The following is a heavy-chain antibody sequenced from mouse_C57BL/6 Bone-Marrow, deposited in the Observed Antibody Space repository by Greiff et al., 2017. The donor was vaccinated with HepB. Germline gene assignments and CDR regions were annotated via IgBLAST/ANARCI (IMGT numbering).Heavy chain of an antibody. Sequence: VQLQQPGAELVRPGSSVKLSCKASGYTFTSYWMDWVKQRPGQGLEWIGNIYPSDSETHYNQKFKDKATLTVDKSTSTAYLQLSSLTSEASAFYYSARSDDYVLFAYWGQGTLVTVSA. CDR3: ARSDDYVLFAY. J-gene: IGHJ3*01. D-gene: IGHD2-4*01. V-gene: IGHV1-61*01. CDR2: IYPSDSET. CDR1: GYTFTSYW.